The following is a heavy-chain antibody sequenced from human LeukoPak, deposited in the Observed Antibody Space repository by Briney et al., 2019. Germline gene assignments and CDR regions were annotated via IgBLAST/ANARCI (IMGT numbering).Heavy chain of an antibody. Sequence: PGGSLRLSCAASAFTFSSYSMNWVRQAPGKGLEWVSYISTSSTNIYYADSVKGRFTISRDNAKNSLYLQMNRLRDEDTAVYYCARRSGSYYYGFDYWGQGTLVTVSS. CDR2: ISTSSTNI. CDR1: AFTFSSYS. J-gene: IGHJ4*02. D-gene: IGHD1-26*01. V-gene: IGHV3-48*02. CDR3: ARRSGSYYYGFDY.